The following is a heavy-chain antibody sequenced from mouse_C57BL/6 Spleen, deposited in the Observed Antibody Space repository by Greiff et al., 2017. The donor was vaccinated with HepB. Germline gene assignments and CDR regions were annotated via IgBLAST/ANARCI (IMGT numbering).Heavy chain of an antibody. V-gene: IGHV5-6*01. J-gene: IGHJ3*01. CDR3: ARHDDSAWFAY. Sequence: EVQWVESGGDLVKPGGSLKLSCAASGFTFSSYGMSWVRQTPDKRLEWVATISSGGSYTYYPDSVKGRFTISRDNAKNTLYLQMSSLKSEDTAMYYCARHDDSAWFAYWGQGTLVTVSA. CDR2: ISSGGSYT. CDR1: GFTFSSYG. D-gene: IGHD2-4*01.